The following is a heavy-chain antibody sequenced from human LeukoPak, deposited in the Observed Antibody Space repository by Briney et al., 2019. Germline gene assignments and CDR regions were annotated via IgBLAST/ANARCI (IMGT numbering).Heavy chain of an antibody. D-gene: IGHD6-19*01. V-gene: IGHV3-23*01. CDR3: AKVPGIAVAYFDY. J-gene: IGHJ4*02. Sequence: GGSLRLSCAASGFIFSSYAMSWVRQAPGKGLEWVSAISGSGGSTYYADSVKGRFTISRDNSKNTLYLQMNSLRAEDTAVYYCAKVPGIAVAYFDYWGQGTLVTVSS. CDR1: GFIFSSYA. CDR2: ISGSGGST.